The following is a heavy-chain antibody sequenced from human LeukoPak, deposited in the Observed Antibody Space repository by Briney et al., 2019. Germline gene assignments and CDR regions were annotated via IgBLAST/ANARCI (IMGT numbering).Heavy chain of an antibody. CDR3: AKNVREADWYYYYMDV. V-gene: IGHV3-23*01. CDR1: GFTFSSYA. CDR2: ISGSGGTT. Sequence: PGGSLRLSSAASGFTFSSYAMSWVRQAPGKGLEWVSAISGSGGTTYYADSVKGRFTISRDNSKNTLYLQMNSLGAEDTAVYYCAKNVREADWYYYYMDVWGKGTTVTVSS. D-gene: IGHD3-9*01. J-gene: IGHJ6*03.